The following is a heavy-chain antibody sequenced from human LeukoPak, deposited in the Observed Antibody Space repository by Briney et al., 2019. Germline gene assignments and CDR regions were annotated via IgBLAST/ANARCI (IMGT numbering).Heavy chain of an antibody. J-gene: IGHJ6*02. V-gene: IGHV1-69*04. Sequence: ASVKVSCKASGGTFSSYAISWVRQAPGQGLEWMGRIIPIPGIANYAQKFQGRVTITADKSTSTAYMELSSLRSEDTAVYYCASGGLGYCSSTSGSKCMDVWGQGTTVTVSS. CDR3: ASGGLGYCSSTSGSKCMDV. D-gene: IGHD2-2*01. CDR2: IIPIPGIA. CDR1: GGTFSSYA.